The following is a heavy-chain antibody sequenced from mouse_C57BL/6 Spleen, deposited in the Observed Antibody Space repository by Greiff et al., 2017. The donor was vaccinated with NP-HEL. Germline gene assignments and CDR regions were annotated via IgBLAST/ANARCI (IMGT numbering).Heavy chain of an antibody. Sequence: QVQLQQSGPELVKPGASVKLSCKASGYTFTSYDINWVKQRPGQGLEWIGWIYPRDGSTKYNEKFKGKATLTVDTSSSTAYMELHSLTSEDSAVYFCARRPYYYGSSYAMDYWGQGTSVTVSS. CDR2: IYPRDGST. V-gene: IGHV1-85*01. J-gene: IGHJ4*01. CDR3: ARRPYYYGSSYAMDY. D-gene: IGHD1-1*01. CDR1: GYTFTSYD.